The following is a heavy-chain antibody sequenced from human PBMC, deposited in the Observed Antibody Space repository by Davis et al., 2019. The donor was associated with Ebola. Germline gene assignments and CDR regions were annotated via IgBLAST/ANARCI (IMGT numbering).Heavy chain of an antibody. V-gene: IGHV1-69*13. Sequence: SVKVSCKASGYTFTSYYMHWVRQAPGQGLEWMGGIIPIFGTANYAQKFQGRVTITADESTSTAYMELSSLRSEDTAVYYCASPNPSLGGVPVYWGQGTLVTVSS. CDR3: ASPNPSLGGVPVY. D-gene: IGHD2-8*02. CDR1: GYTFTSYY. CDR2: IIPIFGTA. J-gene: IGHJ4*02.